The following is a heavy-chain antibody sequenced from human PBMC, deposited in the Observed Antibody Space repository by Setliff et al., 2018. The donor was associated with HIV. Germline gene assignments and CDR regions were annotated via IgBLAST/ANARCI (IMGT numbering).Heavy chain of an antibody. V-gene: IGHV3-23*01. Sequence: GGSLRLSCAASGFTFSNYAMSWVRQAPGKGLEWVSSISSTSIYIYYADSVKGRFAISRDNSMNTLSLQMNSLRAEDTAVYYCGIRIPISVIWTFDYWGQGMLVTVSS. CDR3: GIRIPISVIWTFDY. CDR1: GFTFSNYA. CDR2: ISSTSIYI. D-gene: IGHD3-3*01. J-gene: IGHJ4*02.